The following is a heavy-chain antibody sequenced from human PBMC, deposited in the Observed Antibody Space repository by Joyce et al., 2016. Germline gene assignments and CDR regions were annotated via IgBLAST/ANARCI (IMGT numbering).Heavy chain of an antibody. CDR2: IDYRETT. D-gene: IGHD5-24*01. CDR3: ARENFGDGYNRNFDY. J-gene: IGHJ4*02. V-gene: IGHV4-31*02. CDR1: GGSIRSYNHY. Sequence: QVQLQESGPGLVKPSQTLSLTCTVYGGSIRSYNHYWSWIRQHPGKGLEWIGYIDYRETTYYSPSLRSRVPISLDTSTNQFSLRLSSVTAADTAVYYCARENFGDGYNRNFDYWGQGTLVTVSS.